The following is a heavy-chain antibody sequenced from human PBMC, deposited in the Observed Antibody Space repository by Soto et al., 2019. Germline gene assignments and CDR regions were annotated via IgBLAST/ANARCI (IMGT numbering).Heavy chain of an antibody. Sequence: GSLRLSCSASGFTFRSYAIHRVRQAPGKGLEYVSALSGDGRSTYYADSVKGRFTVFRDNSKNTLFLQMSSLRVEDTAVYYCVKGNWAYSYNNWFDPWGQGTLVTVSS. D-gene: IGHD5-18*01. CDR3: VKGNWAYSYNNWFDP. CDR1: GFTFRSYA. V-gene: IGHV3-64D*06. CDR2: LSGDGRST. J-gene: IGHJ5*02.